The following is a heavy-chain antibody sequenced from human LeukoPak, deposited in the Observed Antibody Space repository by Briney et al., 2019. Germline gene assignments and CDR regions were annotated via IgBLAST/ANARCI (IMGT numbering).Heavy chain of an antibody. Sequence: GGSLRLSCAVSGFTFSNYAMSSVRQAPGQGLEWVSIISGSGGSTYYADSVKGRFTISRDISKNTLYLQMNSLRADDTAVYYCAKGASSSSAPLSGGHLFDYWGQGALVTVSS. J-gene: IGHJ4*02. D-gene: IGHD6-6*01. CDR3: AKGASSSSAPLSGGHLFDY. CDR1: GFTFSNYA. V-gene: IGHV3-23*01. CDR2: ISGSGGST.